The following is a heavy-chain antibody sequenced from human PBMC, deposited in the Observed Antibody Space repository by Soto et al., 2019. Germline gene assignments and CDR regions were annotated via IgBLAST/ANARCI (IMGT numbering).Heavy chain of an antibody. Sequence: SVKVSCKASGGTFSSYAISWVRQAPGQGLEWMGGIIPIFGTANYAQKFQGRVTITADKSTSTAYMELSSLRSEDTAVYYCARLGYCSGGSCYDLDYWGQGTLVTVSS. CDR1: GGTFSSYA. D-gene: IGHD2-15*01. CDR2: IIPIFGTA. CDR3: ARLGYCSGGSCYDLDY. J-gene: IGHJ4*02. V-gene: IGHV1-69*06.